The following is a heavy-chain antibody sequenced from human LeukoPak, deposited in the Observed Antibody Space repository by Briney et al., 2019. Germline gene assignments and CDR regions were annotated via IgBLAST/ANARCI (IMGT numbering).Heavy chain of an antibody. V-gene: IGHV3-30-3*01. CDR1: GFSFDSYA. Sequence: GGFLRLSCAASGFSFDSYAMHWVRQAPGKGLEWVAVISYDGSNKYYADSVKGRFTISRDYSKNTLFLQMNSLRAEDTAVYYCARDPARGYSSPRGAFDIWGQGTRVTVSS. CDR3: ARDPARGYSSPRGAFDI. D-gene: IGHD6-19*01. CDR2: ISYDGSNK. J-gene: IGHJ3*02.